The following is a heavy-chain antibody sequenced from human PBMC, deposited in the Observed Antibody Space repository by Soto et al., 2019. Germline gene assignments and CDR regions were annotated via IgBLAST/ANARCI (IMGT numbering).Heavy chain of an antibody. V-gene: IGHV3-33*01. CDR3: VRYRVWERTGKDSYYYGMDV. CDR1: GFTFSSYG. J-gene: IGHJ6*02. CDR2: IWYDGRNK. Sequence: GGSLRLSCAASGFTFSSYGMHWVRQAPGKGLEWVAVIWYDGRNKYYADSVKGRFTISRDNSKNTLYLRMNSLRADERAVYYCVRYRVWERTGKDSYYYGMDVWGQGTTVTVSS. D-gene: IGHD1-1*01.